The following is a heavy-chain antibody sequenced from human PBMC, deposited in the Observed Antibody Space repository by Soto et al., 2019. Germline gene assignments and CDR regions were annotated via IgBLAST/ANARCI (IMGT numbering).Heavy chain of an antibody. J-gene: IGHJ6*03. D-gene: IGHD4-17*01. CDR1: GYTFTSYG. CDR2: ISAYNGNT. Sequence: QVPLVQSGAEVKKPGASVKVSCKASGYTFTSYGISWVRQAPGQGLEWMGWISAYNGNTNYAQKLQGRVTMTTDTSTSTAYMELRSLRSDDTAVYYCARADYGDYAAIYYYYMDVWGKGTTVTVSS. CDR3: ARADYGDYAAIYYYYMDV. V-gene: IGHV1-18*01.